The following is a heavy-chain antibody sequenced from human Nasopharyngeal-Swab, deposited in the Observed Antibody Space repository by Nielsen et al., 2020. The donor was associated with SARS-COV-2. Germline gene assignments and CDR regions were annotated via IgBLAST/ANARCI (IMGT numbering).Heavy chain of an antibody. V-gene: IGHV4-34*01. D-gene: IGHD2-2*01. J-gene: IGHJ6*03. CDR2: INHSGST. CDR3: ARADIVVVPAAPIYYMDA. Sequence: WIRQPPGKGLEWVGEINHSGSTNYNPSLKSRATISVDTSKNQFSLKLSSVTAADTAVYYCARADIVVVPAAPIYYMDAWGKGTTVTVSS.